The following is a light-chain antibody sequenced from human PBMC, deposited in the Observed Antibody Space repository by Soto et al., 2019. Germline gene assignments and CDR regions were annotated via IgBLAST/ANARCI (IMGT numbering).Light chain of an antibody. Sequence: QSALTQPPSASGSPGQSVTISCTGSSSDVGGYEYVSWYQQHPGKAPKLIIYEVIKRPSGVPDRFSGSKSGNTASLAISGLRSDDEADYFCATWDDSLNGFDVFGTGTKLTVL. CDR1: SSDVGGYEY. J-gene: IGLJ1*01. V-gene: IGLV2-8*01. CDR3: ATWDDSLNGFDV. CDR2: EVI.